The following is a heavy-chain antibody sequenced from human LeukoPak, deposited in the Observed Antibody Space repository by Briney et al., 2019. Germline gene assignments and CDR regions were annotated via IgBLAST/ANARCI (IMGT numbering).Heavy chain of an antibody. CDR2: LSGGGGST. D-gene: IGHD2-8*01. V-gene: IGHV3-23*01. Sequence: QAGGSLRLSCAASGFTFSVYWMHWVRQVPGKGLEWVSALSGGGGSTFYTDSVKGRFTISRDNSKNTLYLQMSSLRAEDTAVYFCAKSSSGLGLNEYFDLWGRGTLVTVSS. J-gene: IGHJ2*01. CDR1: GFTFSVYW. CDR3: AKSSSGLGLNEYFDL.